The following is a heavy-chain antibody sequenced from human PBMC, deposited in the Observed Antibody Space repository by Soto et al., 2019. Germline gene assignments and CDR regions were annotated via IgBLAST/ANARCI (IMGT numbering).Heavy chain of an antibody. D-gene: IGHD5-12*01. CDR2: IYNRGST. CDR1: GVSISSYC. J-gene: IGHJ4*02. V-gene: IGHV4-4*07. CDR3: ARDIVGTPGY. Sequence: TSETLSLTCTVSGVSISSYCWSWIRQPAGKGLEWIGRIYNRGSTNYIPSLKSRLTISMDTSKNQLSLRLTSVTAADTAVYYCARDIVGTPGYWGQGALVTVSS.